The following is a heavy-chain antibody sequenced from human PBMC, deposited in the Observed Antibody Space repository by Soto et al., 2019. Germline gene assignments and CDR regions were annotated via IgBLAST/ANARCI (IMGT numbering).Heavy chain of an antibody. Sequence: GSLRLSCAASGFTFSSYGMHWVRQAPGKGLEWVAVISYDGSNKYYADSVKGRFTISRDNSKNTLYLQMNSLRAEDTAVYYCAKGVGRYCSGGSCYIIDYWGQGTLVTVSS. CDR3: AKGVGRYCSGGSCYIIDY. V-gene: IGHV3-30*18. D-gene: IGHD2-15*01. CDR1: GFTFSSYG. J-gene: IGHJ4*02. CDR2: ISYDGSNK.